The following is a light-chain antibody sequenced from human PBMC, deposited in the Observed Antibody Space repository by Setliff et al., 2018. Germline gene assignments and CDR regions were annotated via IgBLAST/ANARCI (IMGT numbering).Light chain of an antibody. CDR2: EVS. CDR3: SSYAGNYIYV. V-gene: IGLV2-8*01. CDR1: SSNMGAGFS. Sequence: QSALAQPPSVSGAPGQRVTISCTGSSSNMGAGFSVHWYQQHPGKAPKLMIYEVSKRPSGVPDRFSGSKSGNTASLTVSGLQAEDEADYYCSSYAGNYIYVFGTGTKVT. J-gene: IGLJ1*01.